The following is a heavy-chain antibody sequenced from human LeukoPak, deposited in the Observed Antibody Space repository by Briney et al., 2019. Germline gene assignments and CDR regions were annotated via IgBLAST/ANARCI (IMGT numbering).Heavy chain of an antibody. Sequence: GGSLRLSCAASGFTFSSYAMHWVRQAPGKGLEWVAVISYDGSNKYYADSVKGRFTISRDNSKNTLYLQMNSLRAEDTAVYYCASDYSSSWYGRGFGPDYWGQGTLVTVSS. V-gene: IGHV3-30-3*01. D-gene: IGHD6-13*01. CDR1: GFTFSSYA. J-gene: IGHJ4*02. CDR2: ISYDGSNK. CDR3: ASDYSSSWYGRGFGPDY.